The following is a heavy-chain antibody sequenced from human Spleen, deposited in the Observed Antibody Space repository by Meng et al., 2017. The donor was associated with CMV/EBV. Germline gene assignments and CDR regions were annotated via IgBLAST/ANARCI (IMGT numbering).Heavy chain of an antibody. Sequence: SETLSLTCAVYGGSFSGYYWSWIRQPPGKGLEWIGEINHIGSTNYNPSLKSRVTISVDTSKNQFSLKLSSLTAADTAVYYCARGRQIVVVPASTGSRIYGMDVWGQGTTVTVSS. V-gene: IGHV4-34*01. D-gene: IGHD2-2*01. CDR1: GGSFSGYY. CDR2: INHIGST. CDR3: ARGRQIVVVPASTGSRIYGMDV. J-gene: IGHJ6*02.